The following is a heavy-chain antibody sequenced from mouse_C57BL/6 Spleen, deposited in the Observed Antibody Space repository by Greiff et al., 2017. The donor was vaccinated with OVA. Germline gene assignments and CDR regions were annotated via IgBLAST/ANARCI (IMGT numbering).Heavy chain of an antibody. D-gene: IGHD2-14*01. CDR3: ARSDYRGYFDV. V-gene: IGHV1-26*01. J-gene: IGHJ1*03. CDR1: GYTFTDYY. Sequence: EVQLQQSGPELVKPGASVKISCKASGYTFTDYYMNWVKQSHGKSLEWIGDINPNNGGTSYNQKFKGKATLTVDKSSSTAYMELRSLTSEDSAVYYCARSDYRGYFDVWGTGTTVTVSS. CDR2: INPNNGGT.